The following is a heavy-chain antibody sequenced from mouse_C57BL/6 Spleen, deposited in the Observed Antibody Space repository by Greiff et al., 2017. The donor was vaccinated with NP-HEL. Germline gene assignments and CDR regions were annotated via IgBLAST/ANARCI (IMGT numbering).Heavy chain of an antibody. CDR2: IHPNSGST. CDR3: ARTAQATLAMDY. CDR1: GYTFTSYW. V-gene: IGHV1-64*01. D-gene: IGHD3-2*02. J-gene: IGHJ4*01. Sequence: VQLQQPGAELVKPGASVKLSCKASGYTFTSYWMHWVKQRPGQGLEWIGMIHPNSGSTNYNEKFKSKATLTVDKSSSTAYMQLSSLTSEDSAVYYCARTAQATLAMDYWGQGTSVTVSS.